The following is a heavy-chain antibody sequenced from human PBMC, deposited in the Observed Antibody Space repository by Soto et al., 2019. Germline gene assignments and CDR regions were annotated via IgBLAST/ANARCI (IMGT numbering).Heavy chain of an antibody. J-gene: IGHJ3*01. CDR1: GRSFSIYD. D-gene: IGHD1-26*01. Sequence: GGSLTLSCAASGRSFSIYDIYWGRQAPGKGLEWLALISYDGSNKYYADSVKGRFTISRDNSKDTLYLQMGRLRPDDTAFYHCGIIHSGSYGFDVWGQGTVVTVSS. CDR3: GIIHSGSYGFDV. CDR2: ISYDGSNK. V-gene: IGHV3-30*03.